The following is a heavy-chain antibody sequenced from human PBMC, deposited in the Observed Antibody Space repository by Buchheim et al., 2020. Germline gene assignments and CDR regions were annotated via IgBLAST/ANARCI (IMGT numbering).Heavy chain of an antibody. CDR2: INPSGAGT. V-gene: IGHV1-46*01. D-gene: IGHD6-13*01. Sequence: QVQLVQSGAEVKKPGASVKVSCKASGYTFTSYYVHWVRQAPGQGLEWMGIINPSGAGTSYSQKFQGRVTMTRDTSTSNVYMELSSLRSEDTAVYYCARDRGAAAGTSPGYWGQGT. CDR1: GYTFTSYY. CDR3: ARDRGAAAGTSPGY. J-gene: IGHJ4*02.